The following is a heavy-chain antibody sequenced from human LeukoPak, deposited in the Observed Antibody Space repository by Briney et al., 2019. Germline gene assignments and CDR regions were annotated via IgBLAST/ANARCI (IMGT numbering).Heavy chain of an antibody. D-gene: IGHD3-10*01. CDR2: INHSGST. Sequence: PSETLSLTCAVYVGSFSGYYWSWIRQPPGKGLEWIGEINHSGSTNYNSSLKSRVTISVDTTKNQFSLKLSSVTAADTAVYYCARGYYGSGSHCCHMDVWGKGTTITVS. CDR3: ARGYYGSGSHCCHMDV. J-gene: IGHJ6*03. CDR1: VGSFSGYY. V-gene: IGHV4-34*01.